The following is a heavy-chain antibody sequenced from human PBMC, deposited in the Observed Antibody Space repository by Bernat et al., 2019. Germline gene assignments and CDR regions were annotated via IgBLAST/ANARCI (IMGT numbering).Heavy chain of an antibody. D-gene: IGHD3-22*01. CDR3: ARMTYYYDSSGYSPYFDY. V-gene: IGHV1-2*04. Sequence: QVQLVQSGAEVKKPGASVKVSCKASGYTFTGYYMHWVRQAPGQGLEWMGWINPNSGGTHYAQKFQGWLTMTRDTSISTAYMELSRLGSDDTAVYYCARMTYYYDSSGYSPYFDYWGQGTLVTVSS. CDR1: GYTFTGYY. CDR2: INPNSGGT. J-gene: IGHJ4*02.